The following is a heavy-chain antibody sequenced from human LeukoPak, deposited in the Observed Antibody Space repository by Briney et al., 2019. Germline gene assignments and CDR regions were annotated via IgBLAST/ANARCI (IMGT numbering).Heavy chain of an antibody. V-gene: IGHV3-11*01. CDR3: ASPRNVWKVGYYYGMDV. Sequence: GGSLRLSCAASGFTFSDYYMSWIRQAPGKGLEWVSYISSSGSTIYYADSVKGQFTISRDNAKNSLYLQMNSLRAEDTAVYYCASPRNVWKVGYYYGMDVWGQGTTVTVSS. CDR1: GFTFSDYY. D-gene: IGHD3-16*01. J-gene: IGHJ6*02. CDR2: ISSSGSTI.